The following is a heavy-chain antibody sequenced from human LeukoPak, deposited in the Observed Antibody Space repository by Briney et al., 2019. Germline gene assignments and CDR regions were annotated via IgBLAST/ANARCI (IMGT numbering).Heavy chain of an antibody. CDR3: ARRQGHYFDY. Sequence: PSETLSLTCTVSGGSISSGSYYWSWIRQPAGRGLEWIGRIYTSGSTNYNPSLKSRVTISVDTSKNQFSLKLSSVTAADTTVYYCARRQGHYFDYWGQGTLVTVSS. V-gene: IGHV4-61*02. CDR1: GGSISSGSYY. CDR2: IYTSGST. J-gene: IGHJ4*02.